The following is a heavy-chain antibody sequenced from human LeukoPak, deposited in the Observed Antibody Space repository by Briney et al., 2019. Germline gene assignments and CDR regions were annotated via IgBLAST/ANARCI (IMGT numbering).Heavy chain of an antibody. J-gene: IGHJ4*02. V-gene: IGHV4-4*02. CDR3: ARTYSGSSYFDY. CDR2: IYHSGST. CDR1: GGSISSSNW. D-gene: IGHD1-26*01. Sequence: PSGPLPLTCAVSGGSISSSNWRSWVRQPPEKGLEWIGEIYHSGSTNYNPSLKSRVTISVDKSKNQFSLKMSSVTAADTAMYYCARTYSGSSYFDYWGQGTLVTVSS.